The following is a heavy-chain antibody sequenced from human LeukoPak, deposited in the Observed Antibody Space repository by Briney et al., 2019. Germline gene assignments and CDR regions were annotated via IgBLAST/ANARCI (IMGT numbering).Heavy chain of an antibody. J-gene: IGHJ4*02. CDR3: ARPVTMYYYDSAGYYHLDY. Sequence: GGSLRLSCAASGFTFSSYGMHWVRQAPGKGLEWVAVIGYDGTNKYYADSVKGRFTISRDNSKNTLYLQMDSLRPEDTAVYYCARPVTMYYYDSAGYYHLDYWGQGTLVTVSS. D-gene: IGHD3-22*01. CDR2: IGYDGTNK. V-gene: IGHV3-30*19. CDR1: GFTFSSYG.